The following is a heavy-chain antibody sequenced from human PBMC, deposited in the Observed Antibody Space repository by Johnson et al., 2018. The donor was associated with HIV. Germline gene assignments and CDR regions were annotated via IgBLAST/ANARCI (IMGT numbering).Heavy chain of an antibody. CDR3: ASDYGDYDHAFDI. J-gene: IGHJ3*02. Sequence: MLLVESGGDMVRPGGSLRLSCVASGFTFDDYDMGWVRQGPGKGLEWVSVIYSGDTTYYADSVKDRFTISRDNSKNTLYLQMNSLRPEDTAVYYCASDYGDYDHAFDIWGRGTVVTVTS. CDR1: GFTFDDYD. D-gene: IGHD4-17*01. CDR2: IYSGDTT. V-gene: IGHV3-66*01.